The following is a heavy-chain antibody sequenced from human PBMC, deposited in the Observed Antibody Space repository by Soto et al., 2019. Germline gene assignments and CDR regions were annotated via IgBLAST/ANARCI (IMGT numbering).Heavy chain of an antibody. CDR1: GFTFSNYA. CDR3: ETRKRPYCSGGTCNPFGY. J-gene: IGHJ4*01. V-gene: IGHV3-23*01. D-gene: IGHD2-15*01. CDR2: ISVRADST. Sequence: EVQLLESGGGLVQPGGSLRLSCAASGFTFSNYAMNWVRQAPGKGRERVSTISVRADSTYYADYVKGRFTVSRDNFKITPYLDTNSLRAEDTAIYYCETRKRPYCSGGTCNPFGYCGHGTLVTVSS.